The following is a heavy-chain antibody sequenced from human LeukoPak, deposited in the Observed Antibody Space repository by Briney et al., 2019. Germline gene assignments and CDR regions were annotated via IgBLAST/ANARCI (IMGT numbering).Heavy chain of an antibody. CDR2: ISSSSSYI. J-gene: IGHJ4*02. V-gene: IGHV3-21*01. D-gene: IGHD5-24*01. CDR3: AGDRDGYNAPQDY. CDR1: GFTFSSYS. Sequence: GGSLRLSCAASGFTFSSYSMNWVRQAPGKGLEWVSSISSSSSYIYYADSVKGRFTISRDNAKNSLYLQMNSLRAEDTAVYYCAGDRDGYNAPQDYWGQGTLVTVSS.